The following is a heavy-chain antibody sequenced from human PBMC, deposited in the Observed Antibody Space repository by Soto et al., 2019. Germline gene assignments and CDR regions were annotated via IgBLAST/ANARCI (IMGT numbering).Heavy chain of an antibody. CDR1: GFTFSSYE. J-gene: IGHJ4*02. Sequence: LSLSCAASGFTFSSYEMNWVRQAPGKGLEWLSFINARGDRIYYADSVKGRFTIARDTAKNSLYLQMSSLRAADTAVYYCARFWSHYWGQGTLAPVSS. CDR2: INARGDRI. V-gene: IGHV3-48*03. CDR3: ARFWSHY. D-gene: IGHD3-3*01.